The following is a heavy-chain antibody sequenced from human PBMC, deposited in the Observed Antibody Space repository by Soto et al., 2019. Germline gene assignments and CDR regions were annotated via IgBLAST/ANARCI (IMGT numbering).Heavy chain of an antibody. CDR2: ISSSSSYI. V-gene: IGHV3-21*01. Sequence: GGSLRLSCAASGFTFSSYSMNWVRQAPGKGLEWVSSISSSSSYIYYADSVKGRFTISRDNAKNSLYLQMNSLRAEDTAVYYCXRDGRYSSINGYNWFDPWGQGTLVTVSS. CDR3: XRDGRYSSINGYNWFDP. D-gene: IGHD6-13*01. CDR1: GFTFSSYS. J-gene: IGHJ5*02.